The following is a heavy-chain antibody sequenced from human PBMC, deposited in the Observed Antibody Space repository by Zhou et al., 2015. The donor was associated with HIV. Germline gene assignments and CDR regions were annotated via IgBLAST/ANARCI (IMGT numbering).Heavy chain of an antibody. CDR1: EFTFSRYA. D-gene: IGHD1-14*01. J-gene: IGHJ4*02. Sequence: EVQLSESGGGLVQPGGSLRLSCVASEFTFSRYAMSWVRQAPGKGLEWAAGVSGSGGSTWYTESVKGRFTIFRDDSKNTVYLLMNSLRVEDTAVYYCAKLRGTTGKYYFGNWGQGTLVTVSS. CDR2: VSGSGGST. CDR3: AKLRGTTGKYYFGN. V-gene: IGHV3-23*01.